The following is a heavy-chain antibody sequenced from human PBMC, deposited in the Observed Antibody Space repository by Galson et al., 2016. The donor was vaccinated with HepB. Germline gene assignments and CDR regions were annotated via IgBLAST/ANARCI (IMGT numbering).Heavy chain of an antibody. CDR3: ARGPLLRYFD. CDR1: GTSISNDY. CDR2: IYYRGSS. J-gene: IGHJ4*02. D-gene: IGHD3-9*01. V-gene: IGHV4-59*01. Sequence: SETLSLTCSVSGTSISNDYWTWIRQPPGKGLEWIGYIYYRGSSDFSPSLKSRVAMSVDTSKNQVSLKLSSVTAADTAVYYCARGPLLRYFDWGQGTLVTVSS.